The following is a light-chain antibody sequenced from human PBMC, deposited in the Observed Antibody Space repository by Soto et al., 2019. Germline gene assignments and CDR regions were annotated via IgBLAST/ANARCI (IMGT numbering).Light chain of an antibody. CDR3: QQRYNWPRFS. V-gene: IGKV3-11*01. Sequence: EIVLTQSPATLSLSPGARATLSCRASQSLNTYLAWYQQKPGQAPRLLIYDASNRATGIPARFSGSGSGTDFTLTISSLEPEDFAVYYCQQRYNWPRFSFGPGTKLDIK. CDR2: DAS. J-gene: IGKJ3*01. CDR1: QSLNTY.